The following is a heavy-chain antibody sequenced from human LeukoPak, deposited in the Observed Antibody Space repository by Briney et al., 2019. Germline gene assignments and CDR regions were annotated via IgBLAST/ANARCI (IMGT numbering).Heavy chain of an antibody. CDR1: GGSISSSSYY. CDR2: IYYSGST. D-gene: IGHD3-3*01. J-gene: IGHJ6*03. CDR3: ARDFSGCCPSYDFWSGYQSLYYYYYYMDV. Sequence: SETLSLTCTVSGGSISSSSYYWGWIRQPPGKGLEWIGSIYYSGSTYYNPSLKSRVTISVDTSKNQFSLKLSSVTAADTAVYYCARDFSGCCPSYDFWSGYQSLYYYYYYMDVWGKGTTVTVSS. V-gene: IGHV4-39*07.